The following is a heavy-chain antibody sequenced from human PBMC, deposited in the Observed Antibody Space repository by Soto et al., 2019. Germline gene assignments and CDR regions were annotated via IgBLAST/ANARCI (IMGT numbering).Heavy chain of an antibody. Sequence: PSETLSLTCAVYGGSFSSYYWSWIRQPPGKGLEWIGYIYYSGSTNYNPSLKSRVTISVDTSKNQFSLKLSSVTAADTAVYYCARHGYYDSSGYYDAFDIWGQGTMVTVSS. J-gene: IGHJ3*02. CDR2: IYYSGST. V-gene: IGHV4-59*08. CDR1: GGSFSSYY. CDR3: ARHGYYDSSGYYDAFDI. D-gene: IGHD3-22*01.